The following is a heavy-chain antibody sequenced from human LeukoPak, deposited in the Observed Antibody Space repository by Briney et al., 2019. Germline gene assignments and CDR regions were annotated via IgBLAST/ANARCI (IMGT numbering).Heavy chain of an antibody. CDR1: GFTFSSYN. D-gene: IGHD6-19*01. V-gene: IGHV3-23*01. CDR3: AKRSAESSGYFDS. Sequence: GGSLRLSCVVSGFTFSSYNMNWVRQAPGKGLEWVSAITASGASTDYADSVKGRFTISRDNSKSTLYLQMSSLRAEDTAVYYCAKRSAESSGYFDSWGQGTLVTVSS. CDR2: ITASGAST. J-gene: IGHJ4*02.